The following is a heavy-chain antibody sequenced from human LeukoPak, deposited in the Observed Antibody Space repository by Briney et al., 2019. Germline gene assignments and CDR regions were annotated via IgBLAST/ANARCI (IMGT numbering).Heavy chain of an antibody. CDR2: INSDGSST. J-gene: IGHJ4*02. CDR1: GFTFTTYR. V-gene: IGHV3-74*01. Sequence: PPGGSLRLSCAASGFTFTTYRMNSVRQAPGKGLEWVSRINSDGSSTSYADSVKGRFTISRDNAKNTLYLQMNSLRAEDTAVYYCARMMEYYGGVFDYWGQGTLVTVSS. D-gene: IGHD3-10*01. CDR3: ARMMEYYGGVFDY.